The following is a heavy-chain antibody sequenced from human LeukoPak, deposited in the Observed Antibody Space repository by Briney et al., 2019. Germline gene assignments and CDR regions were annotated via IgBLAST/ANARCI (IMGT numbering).Heavy chain of an antibody. D-gene: IGHD3-10*01. V-gene: IGHV1-46*01. CDR2: INPSGGST. J-gene: IGHJ5*02. CDR1: GYTFTSYY. Sequence: ASVKVSCKASGYTFTSYYLYWVRQAPGQGLEWMGIINPSGGSTNYAQKFQGRVTMTRDTSISTAYMELSRLRFDDTAVYYCARCYYGSGKIREFDPWGQGTLVTVSS. CDR3: ARCYYGSGKIREFDP.